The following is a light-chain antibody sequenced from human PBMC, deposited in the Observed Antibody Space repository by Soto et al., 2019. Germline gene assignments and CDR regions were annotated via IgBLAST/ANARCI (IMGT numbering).Light chain of an antibody. CDR1: QSVNIW. V-gene: IGKV1-5*03. CDR2: KAS. J-gene: IGKJ1*01. Sequence: DIQMTQSPSTLSASVGDRVTITCRASQSVNIWLAWYQQKPGKAPKLLIYKASSLESGVPSRFSGSGSGTEFTLTISSLQPDDCATYYCEQYNSCSRTFGQWIQVASK. CDR3: EQYNSCSRT.